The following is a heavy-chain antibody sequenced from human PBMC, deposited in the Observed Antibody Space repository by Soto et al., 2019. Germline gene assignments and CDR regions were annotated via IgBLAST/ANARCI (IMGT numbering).Heavy chain of an antibody. CDR1: GGTFSSYA. Sequence: QVQLVQSGAEVKKPGSSVKVSCKASGGTFSSYAISWVRQAPGQGLEWMGGIIPIFGTANYAQKFQGRVTITADESTSTAYMELSSLRSEDTAVYYCARTPLENNYDFWSGTPNYYYYGMDVWGQGTTVTVSS. CDR3: ARTPLENNYDFWSGTPNYYYYGMDV. J-gene: IGHJ6*02. V-gene: IGHV1-69*01. CDR2: IIPIFGTA. D-gene: IGHD3-3*01.